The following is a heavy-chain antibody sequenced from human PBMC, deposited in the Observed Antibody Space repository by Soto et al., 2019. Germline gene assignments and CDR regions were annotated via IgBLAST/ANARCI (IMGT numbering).Heavy chain of an antibody. D-gene: IGHD2-21*02. CDR1: VGSFSGYY. CDR3: ARGAAAAGVTAIYSYYGMEV. CDR2: INHSGST. V-gene: IGHV4-34*01. Sequence: SETLSLTCAFYVGSFSGYYWSWIRHPPGKWLEWIGEINHSGSTNYNPSLKSRVTISVDTSKNQFSLKLSSVTAADTAVYYCARGAAAAGVTAIYSYYGMEVWGQGTMVIVS. J-gene: IGHJ6*01.